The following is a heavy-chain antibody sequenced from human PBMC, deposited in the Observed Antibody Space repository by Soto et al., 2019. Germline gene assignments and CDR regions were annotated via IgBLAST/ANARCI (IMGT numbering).Heavy chain of an antibody. V-gene: IGHV4-39*01. CDR3: ARHSSQQLRKTWFDP. J-gene: IGHJ5*02. CDR1: GGSISSSSYY. CDR2: IYYSGST. Sequence: SETLSLTCTVSGGSISSSSYYWGWIRQPPGKGLEWIGSIYYSGSTYYNPSLKSRVTISVDTSKNQFSLKLSSVTAADTAVYYCARHSSQQLRKTWFDPWGQGTLVTVSS. D-gene: IGHD6-13*01.